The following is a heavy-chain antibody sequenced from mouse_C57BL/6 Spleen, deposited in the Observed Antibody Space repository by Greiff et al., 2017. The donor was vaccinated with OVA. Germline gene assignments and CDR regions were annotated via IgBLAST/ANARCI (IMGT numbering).Heavy chain of an antibody. CDR2: ISDGGSYT. CDR3: ARWGDYDWEGFAY. D-gene: IGHD2-4*01. V-gene: IGHV5-4*03. CDR1: GFTFSSYA. J-gene: IGHJ3*01. Sequence: EVKVVESGGGLVKPGGSLKLSCAASGFTFSSYAMSWVRQTPEKRLEWVATISDGGSYTYYPDNVKGRFTISRDNAKNNLYLQMSHLKSEDTAMYYCARWGDYDWEGFAYWGQGTLVTVSA.